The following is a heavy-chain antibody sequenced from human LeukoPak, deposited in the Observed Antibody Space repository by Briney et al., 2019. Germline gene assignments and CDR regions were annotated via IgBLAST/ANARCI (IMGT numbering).Heavy chain of an antibody. D-gene: IGHD2-2*03. V-gene: IGHV4-39*02. CDR1: NGSMTSDSYY. CDR3: ARLWIVATWFDA. J-gene: IGHJ5*02. Sequence: PSETLSLTCSVSNGSMTSDSYYWAWVRQPPGKGLEWIGSIFYSGKTYYSASLKSRVTVSLDTSKKNLFLRLSSVTAADTAVYYCARLWIVATWFDAWGQGALVTVSS. CDR2: IFYSGKT.